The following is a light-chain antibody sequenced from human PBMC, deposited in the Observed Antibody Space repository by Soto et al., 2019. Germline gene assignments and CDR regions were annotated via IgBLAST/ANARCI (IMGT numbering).Light chain of an antibody. CDR1: QSLLHSNGYNY. CDR3: MQALG. CDR2: LGS. J-gene: IGKJ1*01. Sequence: DIVMTQSPLSLPVTPGEPASISCRSSQSLLHSNGYNYLDWYLQKPGQSPQLLIYLGSNRASGVPDRFSGSGSGTDFTLKISRVEAEDVGVYYCMQALGFGQGTKVEIK. V-gene: IGKV2-28*01.